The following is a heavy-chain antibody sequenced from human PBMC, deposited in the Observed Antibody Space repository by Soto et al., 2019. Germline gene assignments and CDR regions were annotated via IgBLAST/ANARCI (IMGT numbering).Heavy chain of an antibody. CDR1: GFTFDDYA. Sequence: PGGSLRLSCAASGFTFDDYAMHWVRQAPGKGLEWVSGISWNSGSIGYADSVKGRFTISRDNAKNSLYLQMNSLRAEDTALYYCAKGKSLPQDIVVVVEPGDAFDIWGQGTMVTVSS. CDR3: AKGKSLPQDIVVVVEPGDAFDI. J-gene: IGHJ3*02. D-gene: IGHD2-15*01. V-gene: IGHV3-9*01. CDR2: ISWNSGSI.